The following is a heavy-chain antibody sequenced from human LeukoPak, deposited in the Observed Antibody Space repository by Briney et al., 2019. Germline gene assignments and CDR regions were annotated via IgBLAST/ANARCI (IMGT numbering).Heavy chain of an antibody. V-gene: IGHV1-8*01. J-gene: IGHJ6*03. Sequence: ASVKVSCKASGYTFTSYDINWVRQATGQGLEWMGWMNPNSGNTGYAQKFQGRVTMTRNTSISTAYMELSSLRSEDTAVYYCARVYYDILTGLEYYMDVWGKGTTVTVSS. CDR2: MNPNSGNT. D-gene: IGHD3-9*01. CDR1: GYTFTSYD. CDR3: ARVYYDILTGLEYYMDV.